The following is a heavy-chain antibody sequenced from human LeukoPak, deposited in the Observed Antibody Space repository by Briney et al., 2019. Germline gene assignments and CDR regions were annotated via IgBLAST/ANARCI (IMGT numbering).Heavy chain of an antibody. D-gene: IGHD3-22*01. CDR1: GFTFDDYG. Sequence: GGSLRLSCAASGFTFDDYGMSWVRQAPEKGLEWVSGINWNGGSTGYADSVKGRFTISRDNAKNSLYLQMNSLRAEDTALYYCARGLTYYDSSGYFPWDYFDYWGQGTLVTVSS. V-gene: IGHV3-20*04. CDR3: ARGLTYYDSSGYFPWDYFDY. CDR2: INWNGGST. J-gene: IGHJ4*02.